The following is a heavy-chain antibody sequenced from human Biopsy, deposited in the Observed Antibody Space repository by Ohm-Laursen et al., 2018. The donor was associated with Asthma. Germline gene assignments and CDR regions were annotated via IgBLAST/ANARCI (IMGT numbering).Heavy chain of an antibody. J-gene: IGHJ4*02. D-gene: IGHD1-14*01. CDR1: EFTFGDYW. CDR3: ARDGPELPTELDY. V-gene: IGHV3-7*01. Sequence: SLRLSCSASEFTFGDYWMSWVRQVPGKGLEWVANIKHDGTEKNHVDSLKGRFTISRDNAKNSLYLQMNSLRAEDTVVYYCARDGPELPTELDYWGPGTLVTVSS. CDR2: IKHDGTEK.